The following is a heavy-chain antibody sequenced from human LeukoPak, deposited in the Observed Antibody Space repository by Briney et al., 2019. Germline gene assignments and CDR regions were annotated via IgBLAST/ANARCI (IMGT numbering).Heavy chain of an antibody. CDR3: ARDSAVSGYYYYGMDV. J-gene: IGHJ6*02. CDR1: GGPVSSYY. V-gene: IGHV4-59*02. Sequence: SETLSLTCTVSGGPVSSYYWSWIRQPPGKGLEWIGYIYYSGRVNYNPSLKSRVTISVDTSKNQFSLKLSSVTAADTAVYYCARDSAVSGYYYYGMDVWGQGTTVTVSS. CDR2: IYYSGRV. D-gene: IGHD6-19*01.